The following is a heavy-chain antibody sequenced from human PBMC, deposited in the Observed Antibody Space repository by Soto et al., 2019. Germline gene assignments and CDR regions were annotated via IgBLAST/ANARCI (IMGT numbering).Heavy chain of an antibody. Sequence: SSETLSLTCTVSGGSISSYYWSWIRQPPGKGLEWIGYIYYSGSTNYNPSLKSRVTISVDTSKNQFSLKLSSVTAADTAVYYCAKSITMVRGVIGFDPWGQGTLVTVSS. D-gene: IGHD3-10*01. CDR1: GGSISSYY. CDR3: AKSITMVRGVIGFDP. J-gene: IGHJ5*02. V-gene: IGHV4-59*01. CDR2: IYYSGST.